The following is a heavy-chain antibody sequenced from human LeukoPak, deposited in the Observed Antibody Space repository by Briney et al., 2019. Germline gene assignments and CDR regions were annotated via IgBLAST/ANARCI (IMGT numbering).Heavy chain of an antibody. D-gene: IGHD3-3*01. Sequence: GGSLRLSCAASGFTFTNYAMTWVRQAPGKGLEWVANIKQDGSEKYYVDSVKGRFTISRDNAKNSLYLQMNSLRAEDTAVYYCARIERTSYYDFWSGYYTCFYFDYWGQGTLVTVSS. CDR3: ARIERTSYYDFWSGYYTCFYFDY. CDR1: GFTFTNYA. V-gene: IGHV3-7*01. CDR2: IKQDGSEK. J-gene: IGHJ4*02.